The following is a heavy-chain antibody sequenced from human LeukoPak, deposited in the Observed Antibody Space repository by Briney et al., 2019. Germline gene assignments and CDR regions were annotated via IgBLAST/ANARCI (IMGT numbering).Heavy chain of an antibody. CDR1: GGSISSSSYY. CDR2: IKQDGSER. Sequence: PSETLSLTCTVSGGSISSSSYYWGWIRQPPGKGLEWVANIKQDGSERYYVDSVKGRFTLSRDNAKNSLYLQMNSLRAEDTAVYYCARDRWSYDPQGGFDCWGQGTLVTVSS. V-gene: IGHV3-7*03. D-gene: IGHD3-22*01. CDR3: ARDRWSYDPQGGFDC. J-gene: IGHJ4*02.